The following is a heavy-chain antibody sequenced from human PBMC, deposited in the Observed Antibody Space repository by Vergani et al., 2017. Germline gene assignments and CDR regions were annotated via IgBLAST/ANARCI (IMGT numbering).Heavy chain of an antibody. CDR2: ISGSGGFT. J-gene: IGHJ6*03. CDR1: GFTFTNFA. Sequence: EVQLLESGGNLVQPGGSLRLSCAASGFTFTNFAMTWVRQAPGEGLEWVSGISGSGGFTYYADSVKGRFTISRDNSKNTMFLQMNNLRAEDTAVYYCAREGSSSSAVYYYYYYYMDVCGKG. V-gene: IGHV3-23*01. D-gene: IGHD6-6*01. CDR3: AREGSSSSAVYYYYYYYMDV.